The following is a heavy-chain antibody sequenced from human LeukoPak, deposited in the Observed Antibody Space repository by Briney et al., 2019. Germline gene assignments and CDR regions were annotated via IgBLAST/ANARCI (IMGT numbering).Heavy chain of an antibody. V-gene: IGHV4-39*01. CDR3: ARRFAPSRNDAFDI. J-gene: IGHJ3*02. D-gene: IGHD3-10*01. CDR1: GGSINSSSYY. Sequence: SETLSLTCTVSGGSINSSSYYWGWIRQPPGKGLEWIGTIYYSGSTYYNPTLKSRVTISVDTSKNQFSLKLSSVTASDTAVYYCARRFAPSRNDAFDIWGQGTMVTVSS. CDR2: IYYSGST.